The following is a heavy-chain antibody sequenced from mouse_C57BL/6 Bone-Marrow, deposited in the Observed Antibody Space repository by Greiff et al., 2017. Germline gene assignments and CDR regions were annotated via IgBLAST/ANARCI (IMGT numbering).Heavy chain of an antibody. Sequence: QVQLQQPGTELVKPGASVKLSCKASGYTFTSYWMHWVKQRPGQGLEWIGDINPNNGGTSYNQKFKGKATLTVDKSSSTAYMELRSLTSEDSAVYYCARAAYGSIAMDYWGQGTSVTVSS. J-gene: IGHJ4*01. CDR1: GYTFTSYW. CDR3: ARAAYGSIAMDY. D-gene: IGHD1-1*01. CDR2: INPNNGGT. V-gene: IGHV1-53*01.